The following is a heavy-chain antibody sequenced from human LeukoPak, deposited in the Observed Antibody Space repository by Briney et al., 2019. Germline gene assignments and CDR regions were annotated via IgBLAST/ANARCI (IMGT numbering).Heavy chain of an antibody. CDR3: ARGLHSGYDWGVDY. V-gene: IGHV3-30*03. CDR2: ISYDGSNK. D-gene: IGHD5-12*01. J-gene: IGHJ4*02. Sequence: PGGSLRLSCAASGFTFSSYGMHWVRQAPGKGLEWVAVISYDGSNKYYADSVKGRFTISRDNAKNSLHLQMNSLRSEDTAVYYCARGLHSGYDWGVDYWGQGTLVTVSS. CDR1: GFTFSSYG.